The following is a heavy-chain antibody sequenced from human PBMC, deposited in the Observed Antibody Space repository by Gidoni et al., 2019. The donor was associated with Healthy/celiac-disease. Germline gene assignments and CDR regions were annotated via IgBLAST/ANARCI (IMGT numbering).Heavy chain of an antibody. Sequence: QVQLVESGGGVVQPGRSLRLSCAASGFTFSSYGMHWVRQAPGKGLEWVAVISYDGSKKYYADYVKGRFTISRDNSKNTLYLQMNSLRAEDTAGYYCAKEIYGDSTTAEPDYFDYWGQGTLVTVSS. J-gene: IGHJ4*02. CDR1: GFTFSSYG. V-gene: IGHV3-30*18. CDR3: AKEIYGDSTTAEPDYFDY. D-gene: IGHD4-17*01. CDR2: ISYDGSKK.